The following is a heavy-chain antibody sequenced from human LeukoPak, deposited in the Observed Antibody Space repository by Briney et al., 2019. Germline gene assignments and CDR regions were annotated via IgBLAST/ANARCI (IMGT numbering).Heavy chain of an antibody. CDR2: IDPSDSYT. CDR3: ARHSGYYYGSRTYYYGMDV. V-gene: IGHV5-10-1*01. CDR1: GYIFTSYW. Sequence: GESLRISCKGYGYIFTSYWISWVHQMPGKGLEWMGRIDPSDSYTNYSPSFQGHVTISADKSISTAYLQWSSLKASDTAMYYCARHSGYYYGSRTYYYGMDVWGKGTTVTVSS. D-gene: IGHD3-10*01. J-gene: IGHJ6*04.